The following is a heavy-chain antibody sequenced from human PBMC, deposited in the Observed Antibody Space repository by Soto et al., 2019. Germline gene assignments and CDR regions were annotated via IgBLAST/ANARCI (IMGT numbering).Heavy chain of an antibody. J-gene: IGHJ5*02. CDR2: FDPEDGET. D-gene: IGHD6-19*01. V-gene: IGHV1-24*01. CDR1: GYTLTELS. CDR3: ATDLGIAVAGTYRYYNWFDP. Sequence: ASVKVSCKVSGYTLTELSMHWVRQAPGKGLEWMGGFDPEDGETIYAQKFQGRVTMTEDTSTDTAYMELSSLRSEDTAVYYCATDLGIAVAGTYRYYNWFDPWGQGTLVTVSS.